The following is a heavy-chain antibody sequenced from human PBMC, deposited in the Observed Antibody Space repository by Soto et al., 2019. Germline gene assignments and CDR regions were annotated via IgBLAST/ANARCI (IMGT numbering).Heavy chain of an antibody. CDR2: ISAYNGNT. CDR1: GYTFTSYG. CDR3: AMFVSFYDFGCGYFSGRYFDS. D-gene: IGHD3-3*01. V-gene: IGHV1-18*01. Sequence: ASVKVSCKASGYTFTSYGISWVRQAPGQGLEWMGWISAYNGNTNYAQKLQGRVTMTTDTSTSTAYMELRSLRSDDTAVYYCAMFVSFYDFGCGYFSGRYFDSWGQGTLATVSS. J-gene: IGHJ4*02.